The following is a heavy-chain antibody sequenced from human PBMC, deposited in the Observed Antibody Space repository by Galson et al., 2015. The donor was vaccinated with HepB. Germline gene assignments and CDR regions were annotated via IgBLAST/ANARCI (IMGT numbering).Heavy chain of an antibody. J-gene: IGHJ4*02. D-gene: IGHD6-19*01. CDR1: GYSLSNYW. CDR3: ASLRYSSGWYYFEQ. V-gene: IGHV5-10-1*01. Sequence: QSGAEVKKPGESLRISCKGSGYSLSNYWISWVRQMPGKGLEWMGRIDPGDSDTNYSPSFQGHVTISADKSISTAYLQWSSLKASAPAIYYCASLRYSSGWYYFEQWGQGTLVTVSS. CDR2: IDPGDSDT.